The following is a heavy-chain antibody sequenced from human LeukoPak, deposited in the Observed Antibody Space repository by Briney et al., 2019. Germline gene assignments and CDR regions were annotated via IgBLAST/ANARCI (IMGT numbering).Heavy chain of an antibody. D-gene: IGHD6-13*01. CDR3: AILIGNSWLDY. CDR1: GDSVSSNSVT. V-gene: IGHV6-1*01. J-gene: IGHJ4*02. CDR2: TYYRSKWSN. Sequence: SQTLSLTCAISGDSVSSNSVTWDWIRQSPSGVLEWLGRTYYRSKWSNDYAESVRSRITITPDTSKNQVSLQLNSVTPEDTAVYYCAILIGNSWLDYWGQGTLVTVSS.